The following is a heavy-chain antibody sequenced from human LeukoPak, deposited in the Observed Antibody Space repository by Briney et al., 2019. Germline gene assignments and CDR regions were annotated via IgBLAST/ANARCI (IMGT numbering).Heavy chain of an antibody. CDR1: GYTFTSYG. J-gene: IGHJ4*02. D-gene: IGHD6-13*01. CDR2: ISAYNGNT. CDR3: ARGNRGSWSQYYFDY. Sequence: ASVNVSCKASGYTFTSYGISWVRQAPGQGLEWRGWISAYNGNTNYAQKFQGRVTMTRNTSISTAYMELSSLRSEDTAVYYCARGNRGSWSQYYFDYWGQGTLVTVSS. V-gene: IGHV1-18*01.